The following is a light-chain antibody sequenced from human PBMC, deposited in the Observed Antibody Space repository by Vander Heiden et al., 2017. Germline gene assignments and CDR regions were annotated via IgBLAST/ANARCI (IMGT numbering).Light chain of an antibody. V-gene: IGKV3-15*01. J-gene: IGKJ5*01. CDR2: RAS. Sequence: EIVMTKSPATLSVSPGESATLSCRDSQSVSTNIAWYKKKPGQAPSLLLYRASTRSTAIPVRFSGSGCGTEFTLTISSRQSEDFSVYFCQQHHNWPPITFGQGTQVEIK. CDR1: QSVSTN. CDR3: QQHHNWPPIT.